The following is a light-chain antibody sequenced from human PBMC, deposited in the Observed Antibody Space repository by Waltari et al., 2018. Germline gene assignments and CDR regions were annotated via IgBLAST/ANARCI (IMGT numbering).Light chain of an antibody. J-gene: IGLJ2*01. CDR3: CSYAGTYTFVL. Sequence: QSALTQPRSVSGSPGQSVTISCTGTSGDVGGYDLVSWYQQHPSKAPKLIIYDVNKRPSGVPDRFSGSKSGNTASLTIAGLQAEDETDYYCCSYAGTYTFVLFGGGTRLTVL. CDR1: SGDVGGYDL. V-gene: IGLV2-11*01. CDR2: DVN.